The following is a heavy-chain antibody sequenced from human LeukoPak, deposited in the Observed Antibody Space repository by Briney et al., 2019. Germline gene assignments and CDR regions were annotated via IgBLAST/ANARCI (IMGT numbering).Heavy chain of an antibody. J-gene: IGHJ4*02. V-gene: IGHV3-30*02. D-gene: IGHD2-2*02. CDR2: IRYDGSNK. CDR1: GFTFSFYS. Sequence: GGSLRLSCAASGFTFSFYSMNWVRQAPGKGLEWVAFIRYDGSNKYYADSVKGRFTISRDNSKNTLYLQMNSLRAEDTAVYYCAKVRYCSSTSCYMGSYWGQGTLVTVSS. CDR3: AKVRYCSSTSCYMGSY.